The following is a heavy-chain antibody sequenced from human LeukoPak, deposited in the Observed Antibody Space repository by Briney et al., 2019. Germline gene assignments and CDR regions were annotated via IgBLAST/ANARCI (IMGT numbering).Heavy chain of an antibody. CDR3: AKDARIFGVINYFHS. Sequence: GGSLRLSCAASEFTFSSYTMHWVRQAPGKGLEWVSSISSSSSYIYYADSVKGRFTISRDNAKNSVFLEMNSLRVDDTAIYYCAKDARIFGVINYFHSWGQGTLVTVSS. CDR1: EFTFSSYT. J-gene: IGHJ4*02. CDR2: ISSSSSYI. D-gene: IGHD3-3*01. V-gene: IGHV3-21*01.